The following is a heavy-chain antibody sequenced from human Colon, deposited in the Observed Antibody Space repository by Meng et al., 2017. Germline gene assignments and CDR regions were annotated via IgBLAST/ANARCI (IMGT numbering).Heavy chain of an antibody. J-gene: IGHJ5*02. CDR2: IDYTGST. V-gene: IGHV4-59*01. CDR1: GGSFVSYP. Sequence: QVQLQESGPGLVKPSETLSLTCSVFGGSFVSYPWHWIRQPPGEAPEWIGNIDYTGSTNYNPSFKSRVTISVDTSKSQFSLRMTSMTAADTAVYYCARGYWFDPWGQGTLVTVSS. CDR3: ARGYWFDP.